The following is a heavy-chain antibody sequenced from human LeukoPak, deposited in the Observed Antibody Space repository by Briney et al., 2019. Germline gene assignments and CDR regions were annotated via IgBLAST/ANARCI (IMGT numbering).Heavy chain of an antibody. Sequence: ASVKVSCKASGYTITSYDINWVRQATGQGLEWMGWMNPNSGNTGYAQKFQGRVTMTRNTSISTAYMELSSLRSEDTAVYYCARDGPAAGNEDDYWGQGTLVTVSS. J-gene: IGHJ4*02. CDR2: MNPNSGNT. V-gene: IGHV1-8*01. D-gene: IGHD6-13*01. CDR3: ARDGPAAGNEDDY. CDR1: GYTITSYD.